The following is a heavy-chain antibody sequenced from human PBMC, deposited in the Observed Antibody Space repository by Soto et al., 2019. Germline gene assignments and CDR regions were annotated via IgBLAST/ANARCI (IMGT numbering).Heavy chain of an antibody. D-gene: IGHD3-10*01. V-gene: IGHV1-3*01. J-gene: IGHJ4*02. CDR3: ARVSGYYGSGSYYSMLDY. Sequence: EASVKVSCKASGYTFTSYAMHWVRQAPGQRLEWMGWINAGNGNTKYSQKFQGRVTITRDTSASTAYMELSSLRSEDTAVYYCARVSGYYGSGSYYSMLDYWGQGTLVTVSS. CDR1: GYTFTSYA. CDR2: INAGNGNT.